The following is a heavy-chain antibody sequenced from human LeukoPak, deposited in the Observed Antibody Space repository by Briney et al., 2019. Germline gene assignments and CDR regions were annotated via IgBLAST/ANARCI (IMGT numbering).Heavy chain of an antibody. CDR2: MNPNSGNI. V-gene: IGHV1-8*01. J-gene: IGHJ6*02. Sequence: GASVKVSCKASGYTFTSYDINWVRQATGQGLEWMGWMNPNSGNIGHAQKFQGRVTMTRNTSISTAYMELSSLRSEDTAVYYCARGPLGGAGYYYYGMDVWGQGTTVTVSS. CDR1: GYTFTSYD. CDR3: ARGPLGGAGYYYYGMDV.